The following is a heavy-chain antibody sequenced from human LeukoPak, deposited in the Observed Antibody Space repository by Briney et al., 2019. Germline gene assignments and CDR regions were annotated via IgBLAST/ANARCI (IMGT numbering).Heavy chain of an antibody. CDR2: ISDSGGRT. CDR1: GITVSNYG. J-gene: IGHJ4*02. D-gene: IGHD3-10*01. Sequence: GGSLRLSCAVSGITVSNYGMSWVRQAPGKGLEWVAGISDSGGRTKYADSVKGRFTISRDNPKNTLYLQMNSLRVEDTAVYFCAKRGVVIRIILVGFHKEAYYFDSWGQGALVTVSS. CDR3: AKRGVVIRIILVGFHKEAYYFDS. V-gene: IGHV3-23*01.